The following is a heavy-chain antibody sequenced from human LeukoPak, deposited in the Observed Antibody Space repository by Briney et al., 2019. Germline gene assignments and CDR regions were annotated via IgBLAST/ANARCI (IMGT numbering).Heavy chain of an antibody. CDR3: ARGHTSAAGYFDY. J-gene: IGHJ4*02. Sequence: MSSETLSLTCTVSGGSISSYYWSWIRQPPGKGLEWIGYIYYSGSTNYNPSLKSRVTISVDTSKNQFSLKLSSVTAADTAVYYCARGHTSAAGYFDYWGQGTLVTVSS. CDR1: GGSISSYY. CDR2: IYYSGST. V-gene: IGHV4-59*01. D-gene: IGHD6-13*01.